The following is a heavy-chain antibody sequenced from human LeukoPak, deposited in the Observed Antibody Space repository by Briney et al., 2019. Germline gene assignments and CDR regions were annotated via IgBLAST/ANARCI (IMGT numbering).Heavy chain of an antibody. J-gene: IGHJ4*02. V-gene: IGHV6-1*01. CDR3: ARGWALPD. CDR2: TYYRSKWYN. CDR1: GDSVSSNSDV. D-gene: IGHD1-14*01. Sequence: SQTLSLTCAISGDSVSSNSDVWNWIRQSPSRGPEWLGRTYYRSKWYNDYAVSVKSRLTITADTSKNQFSLHLNSVTPEDTAVYYCARGWALPDRGQGTLVTVSS.